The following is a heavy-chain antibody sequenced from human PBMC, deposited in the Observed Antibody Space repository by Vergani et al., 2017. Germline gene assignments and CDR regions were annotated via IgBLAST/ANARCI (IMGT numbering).Heavy chain of an antibody. J-gene: IGHJ4*02. CDR1: GGSFSAYY. V-gene: IGHV4-34*01. Sequence: QVQLQEWGAGLLKTSETLSLTCGVSGGSFSAYYWSWIRQAPGMGLEWIGEGNHGGSTNYNTSLKSRVSISVDTSKNQFSLQWTSVTAAVSALYFCASIXRAPTRRNPPPDYWGQGSLVTVSS. D-gene: IGHD3-16*02. CDR2: GNHGGST. CDR3: ASIXRAPTRRNPPPDY.